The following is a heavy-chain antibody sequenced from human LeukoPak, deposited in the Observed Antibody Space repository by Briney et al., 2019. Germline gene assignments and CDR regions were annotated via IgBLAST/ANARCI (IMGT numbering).Heavy chain of an antibody. CDR2: ISGSGGST. Sequence: GGSLRLSCAASGFTFSSYAMSWVRQAPGKGLEWVSAISGSGGSTYYADSVKGRFTISRDNSKNMLYLQMNSLRAEDTAVYYCAKPRSYYGGNFDYWGQGTLVTVSS. V-gene: IGHV3-23*01. CDR3: AKPRSYYGGNFDY. CDR1: GFTFSSYA. J-gene: IGHJ4*02. D-gene: IGHD4-23*01.